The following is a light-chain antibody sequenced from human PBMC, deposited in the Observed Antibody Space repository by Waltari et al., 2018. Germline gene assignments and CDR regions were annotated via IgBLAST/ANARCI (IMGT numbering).Light chain of an antibody. CDR1: SRDIGGYVY. J-gene: IGLJ3*02. Sequence: QSALTQPASVSGSPGQSITISCTGTSRDIGGYVYVSWYQQYPGKAPKLIIYDVIYRPSGVSNRFSDSKSGNTASLTISGLQAEDEANYYCCSYTSASTLGVFGGGTKLTVL. CDR3: CSYTSASTLGV. V-gene: IGLV2-14*03. CDR2: DVI.